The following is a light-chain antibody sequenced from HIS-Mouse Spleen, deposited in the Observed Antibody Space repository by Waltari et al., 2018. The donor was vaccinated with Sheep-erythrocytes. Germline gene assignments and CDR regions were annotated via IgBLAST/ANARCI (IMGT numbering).Light chain of an antibody. CDR1: QSISSY. Sequence: DIQMTQSPSSLSASVGDRVTITCRASQSISSYLNWYQQKPGKAPKRLIYSASSLQSGVPSRFSGSGSGTDFTLTISSLQPDDFATYYCQQSYSTPQFTFGPGTKVDIK. V-gene: IGKV1-39*01. CDR3: QQSYSTPQFT. J-gene: IGKJ3*01. CDR2: SAS.